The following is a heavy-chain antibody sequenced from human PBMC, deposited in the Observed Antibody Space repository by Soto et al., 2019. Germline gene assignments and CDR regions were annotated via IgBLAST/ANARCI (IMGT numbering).Heavy chain of an antibody. CDR3: ARDIAKWCGEPSGMDV. CDR2: ISAYIGNT. V-gene: IGHV1-18*01. CDR1: GYTFTSYG. J-gene: IGHJ6*02. Sequence: QVQLVQSGAEVKKPGASVKVSCKASGYTFTSYGISWVRQAPGQGLEWMGWISAYIGNTNYAQKLQGRVTMTTDTSTSTAYMELKSLRSDDTAVYYCARDIAKWCGEPSGMDVWGQGTTVTVSS. D-gene: IGHD3-10*01.